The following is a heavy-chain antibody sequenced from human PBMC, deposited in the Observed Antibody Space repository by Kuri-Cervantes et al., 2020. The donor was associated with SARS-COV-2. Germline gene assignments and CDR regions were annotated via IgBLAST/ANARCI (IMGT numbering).Heavy chain of an antibody. D-gene: IGHD2-2*03. CDR1: GGSFRGYY. CDR2: INHSGST. J-gene: IGHJ6*02. CDR3: ARIMDIVVVPAAGYGMDV. V-gene: IGHV4-34*01. Sequence: SNTLSPTVTAQGGSFRGYYWSWSRQPPGKGLEWFGEINHSGSTNYNPSLKSGVTISVDTSKNQFSLKLSTVTAADTAVYYCARIMDIVVVPAAGYGMDVWGQGTTVTVSS.